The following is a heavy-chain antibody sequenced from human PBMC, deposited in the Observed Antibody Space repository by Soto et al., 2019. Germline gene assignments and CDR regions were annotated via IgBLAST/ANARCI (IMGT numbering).Heavy chain of an antibody. CDR3: ARGRDWQPGRLDY. D-gene: IGHD2-21*01. CDR1: GGSFSGYY. CDR2: INHSGST. V-gene: IGHV4-34*01. Sequence: NPSETLSLTCAVYGGSFSGYYWSWIRQPPGKGLEWIGEINHSGSTNYNPSLKSRVTISVDTSKNQFSLKLSSVTAADTAVYYCARGRDWQPGRLDYWGQGTLVTVSS. J-gene: IGHJ4*02.